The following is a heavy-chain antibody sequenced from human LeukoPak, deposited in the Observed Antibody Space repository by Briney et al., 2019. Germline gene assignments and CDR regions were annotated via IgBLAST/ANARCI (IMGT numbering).Heavy chain of an antibody. CDR1: GHTFTSYG. V-gene: IGHV1-18*01. Sequence: GASVKVSCKASGHTFTSYGISWVRQAPGQGLEWMGWISAYNGNTNYAQKLQGRVTMTTDTSTSTAYMELRSLRSDDTAVYYCARDLRVAVAGEFDYWGQGTLVTVSS. D-gene: IGHD6-19*01. J-gene: IGHJ4*02. CDR3: ARDLRVAVAGEFDY. CDR2: ISAYNGNT.